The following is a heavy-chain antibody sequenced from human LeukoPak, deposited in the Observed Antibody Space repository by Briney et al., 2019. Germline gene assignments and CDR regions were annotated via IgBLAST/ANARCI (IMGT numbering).Heavy chain of an antibody. CDR3: AKLGSYGRGDY. J-gene: IGHJ4*02. CDR2: ISGSGGST. V-gene: IGHV3-23*01. CDR1: GFTFRSYG. Sequence: PGGSLRLSCAASGFTFRSYGMHWVRQAPGKGLEWVSAISGSGGSTYYADSVKGRFTISRDNSKNTLYLQMNSLRAEDTAVYYCAKLGSYGRGDYWGQGTLVTVSS. D-gene: IGHD1-26*01.